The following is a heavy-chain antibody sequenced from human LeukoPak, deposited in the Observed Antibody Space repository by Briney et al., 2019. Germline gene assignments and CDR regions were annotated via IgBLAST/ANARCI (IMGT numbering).Heavy chain of an antibody. J-gene: IGHJ4*02. CDR2: INPSGGST. Sequence: ASVTVSCTASGYTFTSYYMHWVRQAPGQGLEWMGIINPSGGSTSYAQKFQGRVTMTRDTSTSTVYMELSSLRSEDTAVYYCARDSIFGVVTAHFDYWGQGTLVTVSS. CDR3: ARDSIFGVVTAHFDY. V-gene: IGHV1-46*01. D-gene: IGHD3-3*01. CDR1: GYTFTSYY.